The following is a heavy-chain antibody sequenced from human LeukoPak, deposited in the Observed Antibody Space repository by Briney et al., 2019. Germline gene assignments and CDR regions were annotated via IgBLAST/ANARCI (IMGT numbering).Heavy chain of an antibody. J-gene: IGHJ4*02. CDR2: IYSGGST. Sequence: GGSLRLSCAASGFTFSSYWMRWVRRAPGKGLEWVSVIYSGGSTYYADSVKGRFTVSRDNSKNTLYLQMSSLRAEDTAVYYCARGGDYYSFDYWGQGTLVTVSS. D-gene: IGHD3-22*01. V-gene: IGHV3-53*01. CDR3: ARGGDYYSFDY. CDR1: GFTFSSYW.